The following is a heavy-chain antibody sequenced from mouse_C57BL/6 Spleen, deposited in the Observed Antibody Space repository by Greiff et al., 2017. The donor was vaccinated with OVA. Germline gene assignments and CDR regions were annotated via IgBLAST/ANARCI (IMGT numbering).Heavy chain of an antibody. CDR3: ARGPNYYAMDY. CDR2: ISYSGST. Sequence: EVKLMESGPGMVKPSQSLSLTCTVTGYSITSGYAWHWIRHFPGNKLEWMGYISYSGSTNYNPSLKSRISITHDTSKNHVFLKLNSVTTEDTATYYCARGPNYYAMDYWGQGTSVTVSS. V-gene: IGHV3-1*01. CDR1: GYSITSGYA. J-gene: IGHJ4*01.